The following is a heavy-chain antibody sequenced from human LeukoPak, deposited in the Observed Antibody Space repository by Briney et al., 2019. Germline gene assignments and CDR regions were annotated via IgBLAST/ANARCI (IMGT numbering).Heavy chain of an antibody. Sequence: GGSLRLSCAASAFTFSSYGMHWVRQAPGKGLEWVALISYDGSNKYYTDSVKGRFTISRDNSKNTLYLQMNSLRAEDTAVYYCAKEGYVLWSGYTQRHSDYWGQGTLVTVSS. D-gene: IGHD3-3*01. V-gene: IGHV3-30*18. CDR1: AFTFSSYG. CDR3: AKEGYVLWSGYTQRHSDY. CDR2: ISYDGSNK. J-gene: IGHJ4*02.